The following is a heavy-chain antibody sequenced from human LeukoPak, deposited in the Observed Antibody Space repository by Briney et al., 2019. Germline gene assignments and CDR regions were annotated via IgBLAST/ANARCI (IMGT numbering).Heavy chain of an antibody. D-gene: IGHD5-12*01. CDR3: ARDGATFSGYDWYYYMDV. V-gene: IGHV3-7*01. Sequence: GGSLRLSCAASGFTFSNYWMSWVRQAPGKGLEWVANIKQDRSEKYYVDSVKGRFTISRDNAKNSLYLQMNSLRAEDTAVYYCARDGATFSGYDWYYYMDVWGKGTTVTVSS. J-gene: IGHJ6*03. CDR2: IKQDRSEK. CDR1: GFTFSNYW.